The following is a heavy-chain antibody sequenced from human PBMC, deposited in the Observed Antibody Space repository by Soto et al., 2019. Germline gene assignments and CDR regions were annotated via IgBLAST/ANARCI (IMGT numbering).Heavy chain of an antibody. J-gene: IGHJ6*03. Sequence: GGSLRLSCAASGFTVSSKYMSWVRQAPGKGLEWVSLIQSGGPTYYADSVKGRFTISRDTSENTLHLQMDSLRAEDTAVYYCAGVDFLWEGGGCYDLRMDVWGKGTTVTVSS. CDR1: GFTVSSKY. CDR3: AGVDFLWEGGGCYDLRMDV. D-gene: IGHD2-15*01. CDR2: IQSGGPT. V-gene: IGHV3-66*01.